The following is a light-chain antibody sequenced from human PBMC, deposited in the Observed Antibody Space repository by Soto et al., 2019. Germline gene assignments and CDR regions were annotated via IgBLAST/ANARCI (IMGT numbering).Light chain of an antibody. CDR2: EGS. CDR1: SSDVGRYNI. J-gene: IGLJ2*01. CDR3: CSYAGDRDLI. V-gene: IGLV2-23*01. Sequence: QSALTQSASVSGSPGQSITISCTGSSSDVGRYNIVSWYQQHPGKAPKLMIYEGSQRPSGVSDRFSGSKSGNTASLTISGLQAEDEADYYCCSYAGDRDLIFGGGTKLTVL.